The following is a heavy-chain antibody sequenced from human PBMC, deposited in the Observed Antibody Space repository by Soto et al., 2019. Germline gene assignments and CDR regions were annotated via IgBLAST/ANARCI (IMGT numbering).Heavy chain of an antibody. V-gene: IGHV4-4*02. Sequence: QVQLQESGPGLVKPSGTLFLTCAVSGGSISSSNWWSWVRQPPGKGLEWIGEIYHSGITNNNPSLKSRVTISVDKSKYQFSLKLSSVTAADTAVYYCARRRQQLDYYYYGMDVWGQGTTVTVSS. CDR3: ARRRQQLDYYYYGMDV. CDR2: IYHSGIT. J-gene: IGHJ6*02. D-gene: IGHD6-13*01. CDR1: GGSISSSNW.